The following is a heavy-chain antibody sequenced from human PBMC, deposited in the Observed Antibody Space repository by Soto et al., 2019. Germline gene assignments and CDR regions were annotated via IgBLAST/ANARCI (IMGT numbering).Heavy chain of an antibody. J-gene: IGHJ5*02. Sequence: SETLSLTCAVYGGSFSGYYWSWLRQPPGKGLEWIGEINHSGSTNYNPSLKSRVTISVDTSKNQFSLKLSSVTAADTAVYYCARGMISYYYDSSGYGRNFGWFDPWGQGTLVTVSS. CDR3: ARGMISYYYDSSGYGRNFGWFDP. CDR2: INHSGST. D-gene: IGHD3-22*01. CDR1: GGSFSGYY. V-gene: IGHV4-34*01.